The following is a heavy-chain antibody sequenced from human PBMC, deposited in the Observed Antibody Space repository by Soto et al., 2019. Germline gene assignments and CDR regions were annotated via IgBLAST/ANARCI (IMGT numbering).Heavy chain of an antibody. D-gene: IGHD6-25*01. CDR1: GFTFSDYY. V-gene: IGHV3-11*01. CDR3: ARDQLSSGLYVWFDP. Sequence: GGSLRLSCAASGFTFSDYYMSWIRQAPGKGLEWVSYISSSGSTIYYADSVKGRFTISRDNAKNSLYLQMNSLRAEDTAVYYCARDQLSSGLYVWFDPWGQGTLVTVSS. CDR2: ISSSGSTI. J-gene: IGHJ5*02.